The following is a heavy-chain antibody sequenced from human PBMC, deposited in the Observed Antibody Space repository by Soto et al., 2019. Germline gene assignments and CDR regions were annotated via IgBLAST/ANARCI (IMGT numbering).Heavy chain of an antibody. CDR2: ITSGSNTK. CDR3: ARDPHSLDY. V-gene: IGHV3-48*04. J-gene: IGHJ4*02. Sequence: EVQLVESGGGLVQPGGSLRLSCAASGFTFSSYSRNWVRQPPGKGLEWVSYITSGSNTKHYADSVKGRFTISRDNAKNSLYLQMNSLRAEDTAVYYCARDPHSLDYWGQGILVTVSS. CDR1: GFTFSSYS. D-gene: IGHD2-15*01.